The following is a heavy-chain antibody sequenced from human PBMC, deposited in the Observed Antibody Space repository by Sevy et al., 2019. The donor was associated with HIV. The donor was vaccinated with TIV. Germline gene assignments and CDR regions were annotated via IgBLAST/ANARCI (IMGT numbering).Heavy chain of an antibody. CDR3: AGGWCRSASCYYDY. CDR2: IYPSGIT. J-gene: IGHJ4*02. V-gene: IGHV4-4*07. CDR1: GGSISSYY. Sequence: SETLSLTCTVSGGSISSYYWSWIRQPAGKGLEWIGRIYPSGITNYNPSLKSRVTMSVDTSKNQFSLNLGSVTAADTAVYYCAGGWCRSASCYYDYWGQGTLVTVSS. D-gene: IGHD2-2*01.